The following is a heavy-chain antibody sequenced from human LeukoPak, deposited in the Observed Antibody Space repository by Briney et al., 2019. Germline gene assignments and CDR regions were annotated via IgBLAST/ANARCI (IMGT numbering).Heavy chain of an antibody. J-gene: IGHJ3*02. Sequence: SETLSLTCTVSGGSISSYYWSWIRQPPGKGLEWIGEIYHSGSTNYNPSLESRVTISVDKSKNQFSLKLSSVTAADTAVFFCARVGLSGSYDAFDIWGQGTMVTVSS. CDR1: GGSISSYY. CDR2: IYHSGST. D-gene: IGHD3-22*01. V-gene: IGHV4-59*08. CDR3: ARVGLSGSYDAFDI.